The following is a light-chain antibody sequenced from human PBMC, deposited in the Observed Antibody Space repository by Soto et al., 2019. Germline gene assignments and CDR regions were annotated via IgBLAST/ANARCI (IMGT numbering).Light chain of an antibody. CDR2: AAS. CDR3: QQSYSTPIT. V-gene: IGKV1-39*01. J-gene: IGKJ5*01. CDR1: QSISSY. Sequence: DVQMTQSPSSLSASVGDRVAITLRSSQSISSYLNWYQQKPGKAPKLLIYAASSLQSGVPSRFSGTGSRTDFTLTISSLQHDDFATYYCQQSYSTPITFGQGTRLEIK.